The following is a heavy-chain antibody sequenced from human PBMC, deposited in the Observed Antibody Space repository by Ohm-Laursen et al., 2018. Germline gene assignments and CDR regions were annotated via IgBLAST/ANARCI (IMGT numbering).Heavy chain of an antibody. CDR1: GFTFCSYA. CDR3: ARERTVADSHYYGMDV. J-gene: IGHJ6*02. V-gene: IGHV3-23*01. CDR2: ISGSDGST. D-gene: IGHD4-23*01. Sequence: SLRLSCASSGFTFCSYAISWVCQPPGTGQGWVSAISGSDGSTYYADSVKRRFTISRDNSKNTQYLQVDSLRVEDTAVYYCARERTVADSHYYGMDVWGQGTTVTVSS.